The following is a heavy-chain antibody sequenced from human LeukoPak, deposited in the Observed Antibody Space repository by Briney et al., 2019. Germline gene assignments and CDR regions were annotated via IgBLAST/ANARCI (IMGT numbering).Heavy chain of an antibody. V-gene: IGHV4-4*02. CDR3: ARDPGSYSFDY. J-gene: IGHJ4*02. CDR2: IYHSGST. CDR1: GGSISSSNW. Sequence: SETLSLTCAVSGGSISSSNWWSWVRQPPGEGLEWIGEIYHSGSTNYNPSLKSRVTISVDKSKNQFSLKLSSVTAADTAVYFCARDPGSYSFDYWGRGTLVTVSS.